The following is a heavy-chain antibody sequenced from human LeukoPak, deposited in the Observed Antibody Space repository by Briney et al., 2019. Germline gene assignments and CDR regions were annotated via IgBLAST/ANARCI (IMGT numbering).Heavy chain of an antibody. CDR3: ARGLAVAGAIIDY. V-gene: IGHV3-21*01. J-gene: IGHJ4*02. D-gene: IGHD6-19*01. CDR2: ITTTSSYI. CDR1: GFTFSNYN. Sequence: GGSLRLSCAASGFTFSNYNMNWVRQAPGKGLEWVSSITTTSSYIYYADSVKGRFTISRDNAKNSLFLQMNSLRAEDTAVYYCARGLAVAGAIIDYWGQGTLVTVSS.